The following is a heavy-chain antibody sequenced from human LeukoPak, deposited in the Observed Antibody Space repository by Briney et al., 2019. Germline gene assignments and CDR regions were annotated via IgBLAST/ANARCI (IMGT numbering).Heavy chain of an antibody. CDR1: GGSISSYY. CDR2: IYYSGST. V-gene: IGHV4-59*01. J-gene: IGHJ3*02. D-gene: IGHD3-10*01. CDR3: ARTRFGSDAFDI. Sequence: SETLSLTCTVSGGSISSYYWSWIRQPPGKGLEWIGYIYYSGSTNYNPSLKSRVTISVDTSKNQFSLKLSSVTAADTAVYYCARTRFGSDAFDIWGQGTMVTVS.